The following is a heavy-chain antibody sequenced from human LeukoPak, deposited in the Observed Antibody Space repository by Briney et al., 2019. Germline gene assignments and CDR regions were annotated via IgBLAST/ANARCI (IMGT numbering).Heavy chain of an antibody. J-gene: IGHJ4*02. CDR1: GFTFGDYA. CDR3: ARGSYQFDY. D-gene: IGHD1-26*01. Sequence: GGSLRLSCTASGFTFGDYAMSWFRQAPGKGLEWVGFIKAKAYGGTIDYAASVKGRFTISRDDSKSIVYLQMNSLKTEDTAVFSCARGSYQFDYGGQEPLVTVSS. V-gene: IGHV3-49*03. CDR2: IKAKAYGGTI.